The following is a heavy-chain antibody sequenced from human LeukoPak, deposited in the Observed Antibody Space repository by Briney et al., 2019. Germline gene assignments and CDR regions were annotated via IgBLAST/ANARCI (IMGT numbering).Heavy chain of an antibody. J-gene: IGHJ4*02. CDR3: ARDPGWHGKYYFDH. Sequence: PSETLSLTCTVSAGSIGSYYWSWIRQPAGEGLEWIGRIYSSGSTTYNPSLKSRVTMSVDTSKNQFSLKLNSVTAADTAVYYCARDPGWHGKYYFDHWGRGTLVTVSS. CDR2: IYSSGST. D-gene: IGHD6-19*01. V-gene: IGHV4-4*07. CDR1: AGSIGSYY.